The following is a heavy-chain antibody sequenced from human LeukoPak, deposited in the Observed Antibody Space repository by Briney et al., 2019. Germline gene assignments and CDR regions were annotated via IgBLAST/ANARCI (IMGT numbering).Heavy chain of an antibody. J-gene: IGHJ4*02. CDR3: AREGATTAFDY. V-gene: IGHV3-48*03. D-gene: IGHD1-26*01. Sequence: GRSLRLSCAASGFTFSSYEMTWVRQAPGKGLEWVSYISSSGSTIYYADSVKGRFTISRDNAKNSLYLQMNSLRAEDTAVYYCAREGATTAFDYWGQGTLVTVSS. CDR2: ISSSGSTI. CDR1: GFTFSSYE.